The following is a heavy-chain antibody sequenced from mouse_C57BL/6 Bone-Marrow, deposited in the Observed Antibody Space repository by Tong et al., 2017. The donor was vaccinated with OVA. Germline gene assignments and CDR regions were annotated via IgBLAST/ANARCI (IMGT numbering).Heavy chain of an antibody. V-gene: IGHV5-2*01. CDR3: ESRNYYGRGYAMDY. CDR1: EYEFPSHD. Sequence: EVQLQESGGGLVQPGESLKLSCESNEYEFPSHDMSWVRKTPEKRLELVAAINSDGGSTYYPDTMERRFIISRDNTKKTLYLQMRSQRSEDTALYYCESRNYYGRGYAMDYWGQGTSVTVSS. J-gene: IGHJ4*01. D-gene: IGHD1-1*01. CDR2: INSDGGST.